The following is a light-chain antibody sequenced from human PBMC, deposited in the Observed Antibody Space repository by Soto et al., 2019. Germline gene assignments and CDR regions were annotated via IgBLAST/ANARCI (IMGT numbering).Light chain of an antibody. J-gene: IGKJ1*01. Sequence: IQLTQSPSSLSASVGDRVTITCRASQGISSFLAWYQQKPGKAPKLLIYAASTLQSGVPSRFSGSGSGTDFTLTISSLQPDDFATYYCQQYNSYRWTFGLGTKVDIK. CDR2: AAS. CDR3: QQYNSYRWT. CDR1: QGISSF. V-gene: IGKV1-9*01.